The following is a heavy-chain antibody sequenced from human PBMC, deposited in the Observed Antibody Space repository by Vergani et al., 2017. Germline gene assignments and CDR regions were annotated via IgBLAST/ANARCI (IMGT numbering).Heavy chain of an antibody. CDR2: IIPIFGTA. Sequence: QVQLVQSGAEVKKPGSSVKVSCKASGCTFSRYAISWVRQAPGQGLEWMGRIIPIFGTANYAQKFQGRVTITADESTSTAYMELSSLRSEDTAVYYCARDLLLGDYYYYYGMDVWGQGTTVTVSS. CDR1: GCTFSRYA. J-gene: IGHJ6*02. V-gene: IGHV1-69*13. CDR3: ARDLLLGDYYYYYGMDV.